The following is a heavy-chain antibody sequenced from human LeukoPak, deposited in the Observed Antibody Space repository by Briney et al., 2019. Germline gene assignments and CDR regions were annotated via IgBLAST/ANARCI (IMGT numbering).Heavy chain of an antibody. CDR1: GFTFSSYS. CDR2: ISSSSSYI. Sequence: GGSLRLSCAASGFTFSSYSMNWVRQAPGKGLEWVSSISSSSSYIYYADSVKGRFTISRDNAKNSLYLQMNSLRAEDTAVYYCARARRARGNPGYFDYWGQGTLVTVSS. V-gene: IGHV3-21*01. D-gene: IGHD3-10*01. CDR3: ARARRARGNPGYFDY. J-gene: IGHJ4*02.